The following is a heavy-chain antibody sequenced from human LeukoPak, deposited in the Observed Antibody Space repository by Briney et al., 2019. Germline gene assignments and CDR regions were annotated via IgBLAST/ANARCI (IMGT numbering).Heavy chain of an antibody. D-gene: IGHD3-10*01. CDR3: AKDRGGGAYPLFDY. CDR1: GFTFSRYR. J-gene: IGHJ4*02. V-gene: IGHV3-48*01. CDR2: ISSSSSTL. Sequence: GGSLRLSCTASGFTFSRYRMNWVRQAPGKGLEWVSYISSSSSTLYYTDSVKGRFTISRDNAKNSLYLQMNSLRAEDTAVYYCAKDRGGGAYPLFDYWGQGTLVTVSS.